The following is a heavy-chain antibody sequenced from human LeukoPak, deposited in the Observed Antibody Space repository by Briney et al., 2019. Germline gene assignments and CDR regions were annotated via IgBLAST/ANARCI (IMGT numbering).Heavy chain of an antibody. Sequence: GGSLRLSCAASGFTFSTYWTTWVRQAPGKGLEWVANIKQDGSEKYYVDSVKGRFTISRDNAKNSLYLRMNSLRAEDTAIYYCARDRLLWFVWGQGTLVTVSS. CDR3: ARDRLLWFV. CDR1: GFTFSTYW. CDR2: IKQDGSEK. J-gene: IGHJ4*02. D-gene: IGHD3-10*01. V-gene: IGHV3-7*01.